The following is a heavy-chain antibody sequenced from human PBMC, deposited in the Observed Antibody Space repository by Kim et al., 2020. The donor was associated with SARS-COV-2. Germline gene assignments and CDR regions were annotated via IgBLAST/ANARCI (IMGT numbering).Heavy chain of an antibody. Sequence: GGSLRLSCAASGFTFSDYYMSWIRQAPGKGLEWVSYISSSSSYTNYAHSLKGRFTISRDNAKNSLYLQMNRLRAEDTAVYYCSRVGYDYVWGSYRDYYYYYGVDVWGQGTTVTVS. J-gene: IGHJ6*02. CDR3: SRVGYDYVWGSYRDYYYYYGVDV. V-gene: IGHV3-11*05. CDR1: GFTFSDYY. D-gene: IGHD3-16*02. CDR2: ISSSSSYT.